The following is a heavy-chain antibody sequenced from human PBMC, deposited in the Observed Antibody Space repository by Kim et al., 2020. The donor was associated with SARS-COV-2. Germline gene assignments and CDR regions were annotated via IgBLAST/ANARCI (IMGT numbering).Heavy chain of an antibody. CDR3: ARDPVGFDY. D-gene: IGHD2-15*01. Sequence: GNTGYAQKFQGRVTMTRNTSISTAYMELSSLRSEDTAVYYCARDPVGFDYWGQGTLVTVSS. CDR2: GNT. V-gene: IGHV1-8*01. J-gene: IGHJ4*02.